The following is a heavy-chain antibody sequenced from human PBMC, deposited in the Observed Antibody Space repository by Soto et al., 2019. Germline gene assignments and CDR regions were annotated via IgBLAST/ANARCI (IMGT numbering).Heavy chain of an antibody. Sequence: SETLSLTCTVSGGSISSYFWSWIRQPPGKGLEWIGYIYYSGSTNYNPSLKSRVTISVDTSKNQFSLKLSSVTAADTAVYYCVRDPKGNNWFDPWGQGTLVTVSS. CDR3: VRDPKGNNWFDP. CDR2: IYYSGST. V-gene: IGHV4-59*01. CDR1: GGSISSYF. J-gene: IGHJ5*02.